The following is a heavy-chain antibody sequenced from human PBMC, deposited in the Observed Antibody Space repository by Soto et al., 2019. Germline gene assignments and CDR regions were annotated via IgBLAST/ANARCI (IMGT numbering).Heavy chain of an antibody. D-gene: IGHD6-13*01. CDR1: GGSISSYY. CDR3: ARDGAATWFEP. J-gene: IGHJ5*02. CDR2: SYYSGSA. Sequence: SETLSLTCTVSGGSISSYYWSWIRQAPGYGLEWIGYSYYSGSANYNPSLKSRVTVSVDTSNNQFSLKLSSVTAADTAVYYCARDGAATWFEPWGQGTLVTVS. V-gene: IGHV4-59*01.